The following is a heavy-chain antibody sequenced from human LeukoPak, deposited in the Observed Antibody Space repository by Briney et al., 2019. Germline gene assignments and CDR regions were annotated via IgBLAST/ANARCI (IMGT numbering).Heavy chain of an antibody. Sequence: PSETLSLTCAVYGGSFSGYYWSWIRQPPGKGLEWIGEINHSGGTNYNPSLKSRVTISVDTSKNQFSLKLSSVTAADTAVYYCARGRYSGYDYWFDPWGQGTLVTVSS. D-gene: IGHD5-12*01. J-gene: IGHJ5*02. CDR1: GGSFSGYY. V-gene: IGHV4-34*01. CDR2: INHSGGT. CDR3: ARGRYSGYDYWFDP.